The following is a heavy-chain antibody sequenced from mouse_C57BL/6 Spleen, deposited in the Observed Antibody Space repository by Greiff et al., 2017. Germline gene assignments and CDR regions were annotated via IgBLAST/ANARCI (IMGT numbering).Heavy chain of an antibody. V-gene: IGHV3-6*01. CDR3: ARSSNWDHAMDY. CDR2: ISYDGSN. J-gene: IGHJ4*01. Sequence: DVKLVESGPGLVKPSQSLSLTCSVTGYSITSGYYWNWIRQFPGNKLEWMGYISYDGSNNYNPSLKNRISITRDTSKNQFFLKLNSVTTEDTATYYCARSSNWDHAMDYWGQGTSVTVSS. D-gene: IGHD4-1*01. CDR1: GYSITSGYY.